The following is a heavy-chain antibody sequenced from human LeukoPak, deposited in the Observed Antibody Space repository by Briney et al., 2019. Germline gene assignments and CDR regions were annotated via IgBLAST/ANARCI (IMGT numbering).Heavy chain of an antibody. CDR3: AKGYGIVGATIDY. CDR2: ISGSGGST. Sequence: PGGSLRLSCAASGFTFSSYAMSWVRQAPGKGLEWVSAISGSGGSTYYADSVKGRFTISRDNAKNSLYLQMNSLRAEDTALYYCAKGYGIVGATIDYWGQGTLVTVSS. D-gene: IGHD1-26*01. J-gene: IGHJ4*02. V-gene: IGHV3-23*01. CDR1: GFTFSSYA.